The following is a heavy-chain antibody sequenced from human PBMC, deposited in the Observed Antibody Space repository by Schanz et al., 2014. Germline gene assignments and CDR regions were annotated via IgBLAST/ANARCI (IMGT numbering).Heavy chain of an antibody. D-gene: IGHD3-10*01. Sequence: VQLVESGGGLVKPGGSLRLSCAASGFTFSTYAMSWVRQAPGKGLEWVSAISGSGGSTYYADSVKGRFTISRENAKNSLYLQMNSLRAGDTAVYYCARVPYGSGSYWDYWGQGTLVTVSS. CDR3: ARVPYGSGSYWDY. J-gene: IGHJ4*02. V-gene: IGHV3-23*04. CDR1: GFTFSTYA. CDR2: ISGSGGST.